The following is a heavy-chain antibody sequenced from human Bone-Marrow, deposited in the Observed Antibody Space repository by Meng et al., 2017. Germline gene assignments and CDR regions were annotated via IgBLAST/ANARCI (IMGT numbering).Heavy chain of an antibody. CDR3: AKSILTGYAIDY. CDR1: GFTFSSYA. J-gene: IGHJ4*02. CDR2: ISGSGGST. Sequence: GESLKISCAASGFTFSSYAVSWVRQAPGKGLEWVSAISGSGGSTYYADSVKGRFTISRDNSKNTLYLQMNSLRAEDTAVYYCAKSILTGYAIDYWGQGTLVTVSS. V-gene: IGHV3-23*01. D-gene: IGHD3-9*01.